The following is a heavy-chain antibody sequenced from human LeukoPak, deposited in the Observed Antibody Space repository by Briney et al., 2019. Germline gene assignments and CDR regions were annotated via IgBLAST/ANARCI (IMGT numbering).Heavy chain of an antibody. CDR1: GGSFSGYY. CDR3: ARDFDFWSGYGYYYYGMDV. D-gene: IGHD3-3*01. J-gene: IGHJ6*02. CDR2: INHSGST. Sequence: PSETLSLTCAVYGGSFSGYYWSWIRQPPGKGLEWIGEINHSGSTNYNPSLKSRVTISVDTSKNQFSLKLSSVTAADTAVYYCARDFDFWSGYGYYYYGMDVWGQGTTVTVSS. V-gene: IGHV4-34*01.